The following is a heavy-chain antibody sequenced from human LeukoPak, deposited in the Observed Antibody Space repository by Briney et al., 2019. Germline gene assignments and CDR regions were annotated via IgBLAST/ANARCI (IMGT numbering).Heavy chain of an antibody. D-gene: IGHD3-22*01. CDR1: GFTLSDYY. CDR2: IISSSSNI. Sequence: GGSLRLSCAASGFTLSDYYMSWIRQAPGEVLEWVSYIISSSSNIYYADSVKGRFTIYRDNAKNSLYLQMNSLRDEDTAVHYCARFVEVVVIAAPPDYWGQGTLVTVSS. CDR3: ARFVEVVVIAAPPDY. V-gene: IGHV3-11*04. J-gene: IGHJ4*02.